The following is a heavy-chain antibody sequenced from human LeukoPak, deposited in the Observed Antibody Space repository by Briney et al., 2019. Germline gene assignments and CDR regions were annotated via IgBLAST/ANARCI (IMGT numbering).Heavy chain of an antibody. CDR1: SGSISSYY. CDR2: IFYSGIT. CDR3: ARDSGSYPHWFAP. D-gene: IGHD1-26*01. V-gene: IGHV4-59*01. J-gene: IGHJ5*02. Sequence: SETLSLTCTVSSGSISSYYWNWIRQPPGKGLEWIGYIFYSGITNYNPSLKSRVTISVDTSKKQFSLKLTSVTAADTAVYYCARDSGSYPHWFAPWGQGTLVTVSS.